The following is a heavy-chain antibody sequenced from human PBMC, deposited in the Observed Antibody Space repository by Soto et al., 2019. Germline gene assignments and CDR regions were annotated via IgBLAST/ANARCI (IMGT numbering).Heavy chain of an antibody. CDR2: ISGSGGST. D-gene: IGHD5-18*01. CDR3: AKDQNIQLWPRYYYYGMDV. V-gene: IGHV3-23*01. J-gene: IGHJ6*02. Sequence: PGGSLRLSCAASGFTFSSYAMSWVRQAPGKGLEWVSAISGSGGSTYYADSVKGRFTISRDNSKNTLNLQMNSLRAEDTAVYYCAKDQNIQLWPRYYYYGMDVWGQGTTVTVSS. CDR1: GFTFSSYA.